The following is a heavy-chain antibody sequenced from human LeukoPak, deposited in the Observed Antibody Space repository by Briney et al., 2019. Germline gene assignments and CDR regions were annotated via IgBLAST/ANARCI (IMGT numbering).Heavy chain of an antibody. CDR1: GYSFTSYW. J-gene: IGHJ4*02. CDR3: ARGLVVVPAAIGCYFDY. V-gene: IGHV5-51*01. Sequence: GESLQISCKGSGYSFTSYWIGWVRQMPGKGLEWMGIIYPGDSDTRYSPSFQGQVTISADKSISTAYLQWSSLKASDTAMYYCARGLVVVPAAIGCYFDYWGQGTLVTVSS. D-gene: IGHD2-2*02. CDR2: IYPGDSDT.